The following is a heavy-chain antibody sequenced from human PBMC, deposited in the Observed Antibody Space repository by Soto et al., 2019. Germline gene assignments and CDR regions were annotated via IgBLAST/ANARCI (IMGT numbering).Heavy chain of an antibody. CDR1: GGAFSSYA. Sequence: ASVKVSCKASGGAFSSYAISWVRQAPGQGLEWMGGIIPIFGTANYAQKFQGRVTITADESTSTAYMELSRLRSDDTAVYYCAREGLLWFGELNYWGQGTLVTVSS. CDR3: AREGLLWFGELNY. CDR2: IIPIFGTA. V-gene: IGHV1-69*13. J-gene: IGHJ4*02. D-gene: IGHD3-10*01.